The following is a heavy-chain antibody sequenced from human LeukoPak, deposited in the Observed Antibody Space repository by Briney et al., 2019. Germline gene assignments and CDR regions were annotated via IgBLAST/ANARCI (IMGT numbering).Heavy chain of an antibody. CDR1: GGSISSSNW. J-gene: IGHJ4*02. Sequence: SETLSLTCAVSGGSISSSNWWSWVRQPPGKGLEWIGEIYHSGSTNYNPSLKSRVTISVDTSKNQFSLKLSSVTAADTAVYYCAGYRYYDYVWGSYPQGAFDYWGQGTLVTVSS. D-gene: IGHD3-16*02. V-gene: IGHV4-4*02. CDR2: IYHSGST. CDR3: AGYRYYDYVWGSYPQGAFDY.